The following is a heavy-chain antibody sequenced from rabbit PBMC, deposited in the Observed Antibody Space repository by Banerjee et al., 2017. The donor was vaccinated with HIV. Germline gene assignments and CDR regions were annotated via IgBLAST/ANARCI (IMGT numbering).Heavy chain of an antibody. V-gene: IGHV1S40*01. CDR2: IDTSSSGTT. CDR3: ARDTGTSFSSYGMDL. Sequence: QSLEESGGDLVQPEGSLTLTCKVSGFDFSSDAMCWVRQAPGKGLEWIACIDTSSSGTTYYASWAKGRFTISKTSSTTVTLQMTSLTVADTATYFCARDTGTSFSSYGMDLRGQGTLVTVS. J-gene: IGHJ3*01. CDR1: GFDFSSDA. D-gene: IGHD7-1*01.